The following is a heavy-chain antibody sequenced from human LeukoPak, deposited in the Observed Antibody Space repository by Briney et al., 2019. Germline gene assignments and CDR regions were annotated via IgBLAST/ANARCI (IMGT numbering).Heavy chain of an antibody. CDR1: GFTFTNYW. Sequence: GGSLRLSCAASGFTFTNYWMTWVRQAPGKGPKWVANIKPDGTEKYYVDSLRGRFTISRDNAKSSLYLEMNSLRVEDTAIYYCARALTERWFDPWGQGTLVTVSS. V-gene: IGHV3-7*01. J-gene: IGHJ5*02. CDR2: IKPDGTEK. CDR3: ARALTERWFDP.